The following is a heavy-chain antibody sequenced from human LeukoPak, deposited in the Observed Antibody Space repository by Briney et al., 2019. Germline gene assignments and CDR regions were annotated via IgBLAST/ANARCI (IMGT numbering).Heavy chain of an antibody. CDR2: IIPIFGTA. Sequence: ASVKVSCKASGYTFTSYGISWVRQAPGQGLEWMGGIIPIFGTANYAQKFQGRVTITADESTSTAYMELSSLRSEDTAVYYCARERKSLLWFGELLSWFDPWGQGTLVTVSS. D-gene: IGHD3-10*01. J-gene: IGHJ5*02. V-gene: IGHV1-69*13. CDR1: GYTFTSYG. CDR3: ARERKSLLWFGELLSWFDP.